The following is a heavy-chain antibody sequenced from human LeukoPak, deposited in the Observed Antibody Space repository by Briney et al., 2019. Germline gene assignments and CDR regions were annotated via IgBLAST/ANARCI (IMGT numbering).Heavy chain of an antibody. CDR1: GVSIRSNY. V-gene: IGHV4-59*01. CDR2: IFYTGST. J-gene: IGHJ3*01. Sequence: SETLSLTCTVSGVSIRSNYWSWIRQPPGKGLEWIGYIFYTGSTKYNPSLKSRVTILVDTSRNQFSLKLSSVTAADTAVYSCARGTYHSSPPDLWGQGTMVTVSS. CDR3: ARGTYHSSPPDL. D-gene: IGHD2-21*01.